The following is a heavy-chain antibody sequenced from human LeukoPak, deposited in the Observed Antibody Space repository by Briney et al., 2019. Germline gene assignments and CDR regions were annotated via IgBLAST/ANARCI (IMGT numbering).Heavy chain of an antibody. CDR3: ARGPRCSSIRCNGSSYMDV. V-gene: IGHV4-39*01. CDR2: IYYSGST. D-gene: IGHD2-2*01. CDR1: GGSISSSSYY. J-gene: IGHJ6*03. Sequence: SETLSLTCTVSGGSISSSSYYWGWIRQPPGKGLEWIGSIYYSGSTYYNPSLKSRVTISVDTSKNQFSLKLSSVTAADTAVYYCARGPRCSSIRCNGSSYMDVWGKGTTVTVSS.